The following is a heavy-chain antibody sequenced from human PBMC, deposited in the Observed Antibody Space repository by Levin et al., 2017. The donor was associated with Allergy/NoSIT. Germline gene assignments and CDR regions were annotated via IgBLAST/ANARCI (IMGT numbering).Heavy chain of an antibody. Sequence: GESLKISCAASGFTFSNFAMSWVRQAPGKGLEWVSAITNSGRTYYSDSVKGRFTVARDNSKNTLYLQMNSLRADDTAVYYCAKEMTTVIPVFDYWGQGTLVTVSS. CDR2: ITNSGRT. D-gene: IGHD4-17*01. CDR1: GFTFSNFA. CDR3: AKEMTTVIPVFDY. V-gene: IGHV3-23*01. J-gene: IGHJ4*02.